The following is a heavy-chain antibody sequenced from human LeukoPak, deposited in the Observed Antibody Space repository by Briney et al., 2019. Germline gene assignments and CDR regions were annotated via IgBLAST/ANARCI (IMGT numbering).Heavy chain of an antibody. V-gene: IGHV3-30*18. Sequence: QPGGSLRLSCAASGFTFSSYGMHWVRQAPGKGLEWVAVISYDGSYKYYADSVKGRFTISRDTSKNTLYLQMNSLRAEDTAVYYCAKVGDYGDYALDYWGQGTLVTVSS. CDR3: AKVGDYGDYALDY. J-gene: IGHJ4*02. D-gene: IGHD4-17*01. CDR1: GFTFSSYG. CDR2: ISYDGSYK.